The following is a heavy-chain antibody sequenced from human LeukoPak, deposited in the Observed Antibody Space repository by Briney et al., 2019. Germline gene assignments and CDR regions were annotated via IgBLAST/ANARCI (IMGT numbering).Heavy chain of an antibody. CDR1: GRSISSYY. CDR3: PRTRTSPRGVLGYYFAN. CDR2: IYYSGST. D-gene: IGHD1-14*01. V-gene: IGHV4-59*01. J-gene: IGHJ4*02. Sequence: SETLSLICTVYGRSISSYYWSWIRQPPGKGLEWIGYIYYSGSTNYNPSLKSRVTISVDTSKNQFPLKLSSLSAADTAVYHCPRTRTSPRGVLGYYFANWGQETLVTVSS.